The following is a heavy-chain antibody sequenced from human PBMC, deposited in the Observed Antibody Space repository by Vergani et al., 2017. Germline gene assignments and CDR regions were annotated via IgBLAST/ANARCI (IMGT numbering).Heavy chain of an antibody. CDR3: ARQTTRPQYCSSTSCYFSSDYYGMDV. CDR1: GGTFSSYA. Sequence: QVQLVQSGAEVKKPGSSVKVSCKASGGTFSSYAISWVRQAPGQGLEWMGGIIPIFGTANYAQKFQGRVTIIADESTSTAYMELSSLRSEDTAVYYCARQTTRPQYCSSTSCYFSSDYYGMDVWGQGTTVTVSS. D-gene: IGHD2-2*01. J-gene: IGHJ6*02. CDR2: IIPIFGTA. V-gene: IGHV1-69*01.